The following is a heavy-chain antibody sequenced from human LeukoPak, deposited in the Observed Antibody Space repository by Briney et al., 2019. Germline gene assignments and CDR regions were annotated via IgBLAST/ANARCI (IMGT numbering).Heavy chain of an antibody. CDR2: ISGSGGST. D-gene: IGHD3-3*01. V-gene: IGHV3-23*01. Sequence: GGSLRLSCAASGFTFSSYAMSWVRQAPGKGLEWVSAISGSGGSTYYADSVKGRFTISRDNPKNTLYLQMNSLRAEDTAVYYCAKGSPITIFGVVPQWYFDYWGQGTLVTVSS. CDR3: AKGSPITIFGVVPQWYFDY. CDR1: GFTFSSYA. J-gene: IGHJ4*02.